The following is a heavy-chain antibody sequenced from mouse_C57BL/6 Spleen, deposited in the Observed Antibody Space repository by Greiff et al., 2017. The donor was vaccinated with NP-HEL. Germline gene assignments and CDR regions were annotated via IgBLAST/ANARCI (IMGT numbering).Heavy chain of an antibody. Sequence: QVQLKQPGAELVKPGASVKLSCKASGYTFTSYWMQWVKQRPGQGLEWIGEIDPSDSYTNYNQKFKGKATLTVDTSSSTAYMQLSSLTSEDSAVYYCARGGELRRGYFDVWGTGTTVTVSS. D-gene: IGHD1-1*01. CDR2: IDPSDSYT. CDR1: GYTFTSYW. V-gene: IGHV1-50*01. J-gene: IGHJ1*03. CDR3: ARGGELRRGYFDV.